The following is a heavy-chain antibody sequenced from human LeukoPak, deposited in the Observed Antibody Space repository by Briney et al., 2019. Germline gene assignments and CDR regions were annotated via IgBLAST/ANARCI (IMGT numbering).Heavy chain of an antibody. D-gene: IGHD3-3*01. CDR2: IIPIFGTA. CDR1: GGTFSSYA. Sequence: SVKVSCKASGGTFSSYAISWVRQAPGQGLEWMGGIIPIFGTANYAQKFQGRVTITADKSTSTAYMELSSLRSEDTAVYYCARGVLGFLEWSARVSRYFDFWGRGTLVTVFS. CDR3: ARGVLGFLEWSARVSRYFDF. J-gene: IGHJ2*01. V-gene: IGHV1-69*06.